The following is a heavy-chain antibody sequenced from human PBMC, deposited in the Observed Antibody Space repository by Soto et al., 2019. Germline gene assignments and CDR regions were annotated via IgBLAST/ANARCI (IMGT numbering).Heavy chain of an antibody. V-gene: IGHV4-59*07. CDR1: GGSISNYY. CDR2: VFYAGRT. D-gene: IGHD2-8*01. Sequence: QVQLQESGPGLVKPSDTLSLTCTVSGGSISNYYWSWIRQSPGKGLEWIGYVFYAGRTNYNPSLTSRVTISVDTSKNQFSLKLSSVTAADTAVYYCARGVFLDGYLRYWGQGTLVTVSS. CDR3: ARGVFLDGYLRY. J-gene: IGHJ4*02.